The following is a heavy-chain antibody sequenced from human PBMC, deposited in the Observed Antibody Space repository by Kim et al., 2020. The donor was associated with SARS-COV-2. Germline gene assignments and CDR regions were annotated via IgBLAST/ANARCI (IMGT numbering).Heavy chain of an antibody. Sequence: GSTNYTPSLKSRVTISVDTSKNQFSLKLSSVTAADTAVYYCASTGYSGDYWGQGTLVTVSS. V-gene: IGHV4-59*01. CDR2: GST. J-gene: IGHJ4*02. D-gene: IGHD5-12*01. CDR3: ASTGYSGDY.